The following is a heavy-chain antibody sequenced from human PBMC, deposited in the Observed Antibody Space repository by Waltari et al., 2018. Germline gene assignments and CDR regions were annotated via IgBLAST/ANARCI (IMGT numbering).Heavy chain of an antibody. CDR2: VHRSGRT. J-gene: IGHJ4*02. V-gene: IGHV4-4*02. Sequence: QLQLQESGPGLVKPSGTLSLTCAVSDDSMRDSFWWSWVRQPPGKGLEWIGQVHRSGRTNYNPSFASLVTISLDASINQFSLKLTSAAAADTAVYYCARDRGRGLYLESWGRGALITVSP. CDR1: DDSMRDSFW. D-gene: IGHD2-15*01. CDR3: ARDRGRGLYLES.